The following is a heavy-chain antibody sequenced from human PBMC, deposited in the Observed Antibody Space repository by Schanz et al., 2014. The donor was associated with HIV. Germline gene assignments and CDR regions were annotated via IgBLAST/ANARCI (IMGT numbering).Heavy chain of an antibody. Sequence: EVQLLESGGGLVQPGGSLRLSCAASGFTFSNYWMSWVRQAPGKGLEWVAFISATGAYIYYADSVKGRFTISRDNAKNSLYLQMSSLRAEDTAVYYCARDGSLNRGFDYWGQGTLVTVSS. J-gene: IGHJ4*02. CDR2: ISATGAYI. CDR1: GFTFSNYW. CDR3: ARDGSLNRGFDY. D-gene: IGHD3-10*01. V-gene: IGHV3-21*01.